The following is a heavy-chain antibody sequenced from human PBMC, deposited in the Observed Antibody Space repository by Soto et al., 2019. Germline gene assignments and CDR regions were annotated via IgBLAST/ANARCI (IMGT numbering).Heavy chain of an antibody. CDR2: ISYDGSNK. CDR1: GFTLSSYA. Sequence: GGSLRLSCAASGFTLSSYAMHWVRQAPGKGLEWVAVISYDGSNKYYADSVKGRFTISRDNSKNTLYLQMNSLRAEDTAVYYCAREMRITMVRGVMPWFDPWGQGTLVTVSS. V-gene: IGHV3-30-3*01. CDR3: AREMRITMVRGVMPWFDP. D-gene: IGHD3-10*01. J-gene: IGHJ5*02.